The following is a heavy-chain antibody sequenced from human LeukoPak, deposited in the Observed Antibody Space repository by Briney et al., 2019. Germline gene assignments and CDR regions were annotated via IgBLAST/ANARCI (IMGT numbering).Heavy chain of an antibody. D-gene: IGHD1-26*01. Sequence: GGSLRLSCEASGLTPSGSAVHWVRQASGKGLEWVGRIRSKANLYATAYPASVKGRFTISRDDSKNTLYLQMSSLKTEDTAVYYCTTYSVGATIHSTFDFWGQGALVTVSS. CDR3: TTYSVGATIHSTFDF. V-gene: IGHV3-73*01. CDR2: IRSKANLYAT. CDR1: GLTPSGSA. J-gene: IGHJ4*02.